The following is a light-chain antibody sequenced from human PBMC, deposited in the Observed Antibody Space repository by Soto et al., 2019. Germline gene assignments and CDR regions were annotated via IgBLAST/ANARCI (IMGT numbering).Light chain of an antibody. CDR2: AVS. J-gene: IGLJ3*02. Sequence: QSALTQPRSVSGSPGQSVTISCTGTNSDVGGYNFVSWYQQLPGKAPKLMISAVSQRPSGVPDRFSGSKSGNTASLTISGLQADDEADYYCCSYTSSSIRVFGGGTKLTVL. V-gene: IGLV2-11*01. CDR1: NSDVGGYNF. CDR3: CSYTSSSIRV.